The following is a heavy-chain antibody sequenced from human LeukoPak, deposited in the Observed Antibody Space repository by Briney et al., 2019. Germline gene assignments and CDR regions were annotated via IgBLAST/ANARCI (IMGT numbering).Heavy chain of an antibody. CDR3: AKATYSGSFPYFDC. CDR1: GFTFGSYA. D-gene: IGHD1-26*01. CDR2: LNSNGGAT. Sequence: GGSLRLSCAASGFTFGSYAMSWVRQAPGKGLEWVSSLNSNGGATYYPDSVKGRFTSSRDNSKNTLYLQMHSLRAEDTAVYYCAKATYSGSFPYFDCWGQGTLVTVSS. J-gene: IGHJ4*02. V-gene: IGHV3-23*01.